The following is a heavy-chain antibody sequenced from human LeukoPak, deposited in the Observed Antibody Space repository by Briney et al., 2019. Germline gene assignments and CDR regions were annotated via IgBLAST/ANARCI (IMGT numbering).Heavy chain of an antibody. CDR2: ISSSGST. CDR3: ARGPYSYDSSGAFDI. J-gene: IGHJ3*02. D-gene: IGHD3-22*01. CDR1: GDSISSGDYY. V-gene: IGHV4-61*02. Sequence: PSETLSLTCTVSGDSISSGDYYWSWIRQPGGKGLEWIGRISSSGSTNYNPSLKSRVTISVDTSKNQFSLKLSSVTAADTAVYFCARGPYSYDSSGAFDIWGQGTMVTVSS.